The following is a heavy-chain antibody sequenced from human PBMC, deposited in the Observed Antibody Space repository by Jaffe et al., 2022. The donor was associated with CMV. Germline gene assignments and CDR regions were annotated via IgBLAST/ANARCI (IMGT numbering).Heavy chain of an antibody. J-gene: IGHJ4*02. V-gene: IGHV3-48*02. CDR3: ASGLITMVRGVNDY. CDR1: GFTFSSYS. D-gene: IGHD3-10*01. CDR2: ISSSSSTI. Sequence: EVQLVESGGGLVQPGGSLRLSCAASGFTFSSYSMNWVRQAPGKGLEWVSYISSSSSTIYYADSVKGRFTISRDNAKNSLYLQMNSLRDEDTAVYYCASGLITMVRGVNDYWGQGTLVTVSS.